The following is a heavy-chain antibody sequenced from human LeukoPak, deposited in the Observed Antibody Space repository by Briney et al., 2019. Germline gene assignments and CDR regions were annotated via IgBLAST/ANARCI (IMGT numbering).Heavy chain of an antibody. V-gene: IGHV1-2*06. CDR3: ARPGFETGYWNDYYYYYMDV. Sequence: ASVKVSCKASGYTFTGYYIHWVRQAPGQGLEWMGRINPNSGGANYAQKFQGRVTMTRDTSTSTAYMELSRLRSDDTAVYYCARPGFETGYWNDYYYYYMDVWGKGTTVTVSS. CDR2: INPNSGGA. CDR1: GYTFTGYY. J-gene: IGHJ6*03. D-gene: IGHD3-9*01.